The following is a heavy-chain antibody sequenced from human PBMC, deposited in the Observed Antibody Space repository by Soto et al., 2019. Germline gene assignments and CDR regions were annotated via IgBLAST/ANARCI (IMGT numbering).Heavy chain of an antibody. CDR2: IHYSGTT. D-gene: IGHD1-1*01. CDR3: ARHRPWNSGHYYYDY. J-gene: IGHJ4*02. CDR1: GGSISNYY. Sequence: QVQLQESGAGLVEPSEPLSLTCSVSGGSISNYYCSWIRQPPGEGLEWIGYIHYSGTTNYNPSLKSRLTISVDTSKNLCSLRLSSVTAADTALYYCARHRPWNSGHYYYDYCRQGTLVTVSS. V-gene: IGHV4-59*08.